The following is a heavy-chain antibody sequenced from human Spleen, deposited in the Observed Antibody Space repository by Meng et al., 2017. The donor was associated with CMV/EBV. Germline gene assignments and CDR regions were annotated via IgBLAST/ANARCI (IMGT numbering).Heavy chain of an antibody. D-gene: IGHD2-15*01. J-gene: IGHJ4*02. CDR3: ARVRYCDY. CDR1: GFTFSSYW. Sequence: ESLKISCAASGFTFSSYWMSWVRQAPGKGLEWVANIKQDGSEKYYVDSVKGRFTISRDNAKNSLYLQMNSLRAEDTAVYYCARVRYCDYWGQGALVTVSS. CDR2: IKQDGSEK. V-gene: IGHV3-7*01.